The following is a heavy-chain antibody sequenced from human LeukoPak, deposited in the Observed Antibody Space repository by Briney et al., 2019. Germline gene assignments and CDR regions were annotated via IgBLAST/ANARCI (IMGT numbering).Heavy chain of an antibody. CDR2: IYHSGST. CDR3: ARAGYSSGPYYYYYGMDV. V-gene: IGHV4-4*02. D-gene: IGHD6-19*01. CDR1: GGSISSSNW. J-gene: IGHJ6*04. Sequence: PSETLSLTCAVSGGSISSSNWWSWVRQPPGKGLEWIGEIYHSGSTNYNPSLKSRVIISVDKSKNQFSLKLSSVTAADTAVYYCARAGYSSGPYYYYYGMDVWGKGTTVTVSS.